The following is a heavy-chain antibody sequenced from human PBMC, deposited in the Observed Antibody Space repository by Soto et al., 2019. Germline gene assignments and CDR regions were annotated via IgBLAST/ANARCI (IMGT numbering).Heavy chain of an antibody. CDR2: LNPTSGAT. J-gene: IGHJ6*02. V-gene: IGHV1-2*02. CDR3: ARVVRSYSYGLDV. CDR1: GHTFNDYY. Sequence: QEQLVQSGAEVRKPGASVKVSCKASGHTFNDYYFHWVRQAPGQGLEWVGRLNPTSGATNYAQKFQGMVTMTGDTSVNTAYMDLSRLESDDTAVYYCARVVRSYSYGLDVWGQGTTITVSS.